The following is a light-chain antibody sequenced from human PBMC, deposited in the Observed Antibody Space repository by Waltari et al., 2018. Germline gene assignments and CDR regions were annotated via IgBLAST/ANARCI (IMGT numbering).Light chain of an antibody. CDR3: YSATDNNR. J-gene: IGLJ2*01. V-gene: IGLV3-27*01. CDR1: VLAVKH. Sequence: SYELTQPSSVSVSPGQTTRITCSGDVLAVKHVRWFQQKPGQAPVLVIYKDSERPSGVPGRFSGSSSGTTVTLTISGAQVEDDGDYYCYSATDNNRFGGGTKLTVL. CDR2: KDS.